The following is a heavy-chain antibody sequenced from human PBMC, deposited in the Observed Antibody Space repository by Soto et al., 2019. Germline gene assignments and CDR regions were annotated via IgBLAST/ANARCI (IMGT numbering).Heavy chain of an antibody. CDR2: ISAYNGNT. Sequence: GASVKVSCKASGYTFTSYGISWVRQAPGQGLEWMGWISAYNGNTNYAQKLQGRVTMTTDTSTSTAYMELRSLRSDDTAVYYCARIQHDSSGYSGPYSYGMDFWGQGTTVTVSS. D-gene: IGHD3-22*01. V-gene: IGHV1-18*01. CDR1: GYTFTSYG. CDR3: ARIQHDSSGYSGPYSYGMDF. J-gene: IGHJ6*02.